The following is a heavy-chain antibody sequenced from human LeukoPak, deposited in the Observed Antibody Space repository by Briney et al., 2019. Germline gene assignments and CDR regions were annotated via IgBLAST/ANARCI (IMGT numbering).Heavy chain of an antibody. V-gene: IGHV4-59*08. CDR1: GGSISGYY. CDR3: ARSPDSSGYWDAFDI. Sequence: SETLSLTCTVSGGSISGYYWSWIRQPPGKGLEWIGYISCSGSADYNPSPKSRVTISVDTSKNRFSLKLTSVTAADTAVYYCARSPDSSGYWDAFDIWGQGTMVTVSS. CDR2: ISCSGSA. D-gene: IGHD3-22*01. J-gene: IGHJ3*02.